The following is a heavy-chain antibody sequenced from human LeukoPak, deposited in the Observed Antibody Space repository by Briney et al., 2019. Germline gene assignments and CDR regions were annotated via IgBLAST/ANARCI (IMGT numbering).Heavy chain of an antibody. Sequence: PGGSLRLSCAASGFTFSSYAMSWVRQAPGKGLEWVSAISGSGGSTYYADSVKGRFTISRDNSKNTLYLQMNSLRAEDTAVYYCAKAQGYSSGNYLDYWGQGTLVTVSS. CDR2: ISGSGGST. CDR1: GFTFSSYA. V-gene: IGHV3-23*01. CDR3: AKAQGYSSGNYLDY. D-gene: IGHD6-19*01. J-gene: IGHJ4*02.